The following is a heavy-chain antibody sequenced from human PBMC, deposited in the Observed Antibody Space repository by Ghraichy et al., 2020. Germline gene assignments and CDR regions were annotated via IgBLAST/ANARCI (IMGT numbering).Heavy chain of an antibody. CDR2: IYYSGST. CDR1: GGSISSYY. D-gene: IGHD6-19*01. CDR3: ARIPIEYSSGWYQSPWSVNAVDI. Sequence: SETLSLTCTVSGGSISSYYWSWIRQPPGKGLEWIGYIYYSGSTNYNPSLKSRVTISVDTSKNQFSLKLSSVTAADTAVYYCARIPIEYSSGWYQSPWSVNAVDIWGQGTMVTVSS. J-gene: IGHJ3*02. V-gene: IGHV4-59*01.